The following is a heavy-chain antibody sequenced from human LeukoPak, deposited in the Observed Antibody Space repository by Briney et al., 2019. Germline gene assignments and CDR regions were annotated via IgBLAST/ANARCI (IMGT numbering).Heavy chain of an antibody. V-gene: IGHV3-30-3*01. CDR1: GFTFSSYA. J-gene: IGHJ3*02. CDR2: ISYDGSNK. CDR3: ARAKDTAMVTGAAFDI. Sequence: GGSLRLSCAASGFTFSSYAMHWVRQAPGKGLEWVAVISYDGSNKYYADSVKGRFTISRDNSKNTLYLQMNSLRAEDTAVYYCARAKDTAMVTGAAFDIWGQGTMVTVSS. D-gene: IGHD5-18*01.